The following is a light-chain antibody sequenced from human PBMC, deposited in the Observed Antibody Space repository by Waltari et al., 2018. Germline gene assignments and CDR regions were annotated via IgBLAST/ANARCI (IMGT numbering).Light chain of an antibody. CDR3: CSYAGSPWV. J-gene: IGLJ3*02. CDR2: EVR. V-gene: IGLV2-23*02. Sequence: QSALTQPASVSGSPGQSITISCTGTSSDVGSYNLVSWYQQQPGKAPKLLIYEVRKRPSGVASRLSGSKSGNTASLTISGLQAEDEADYYCCSYAGSPWVFGGWTKLTVL. CDR1: SSDVGSYNL.